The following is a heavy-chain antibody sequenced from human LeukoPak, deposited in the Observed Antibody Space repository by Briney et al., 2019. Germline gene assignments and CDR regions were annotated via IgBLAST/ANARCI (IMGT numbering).Heavy chain of an antibody. CDR2: ISGSDGST. V-gene: IGHV3-23*01. J-gene: IGHJ4*02. CDR3: ARSPVAGPPNYFDY. Sequence: PGGSLRLSCAASGFTFSSYVMSWAREAPGKGLGWGSGISGSDGSTNSADSVKGRFTLSRENSKNTLYLQIDFLTAEDTAVYYCARSPVAGPPNYFDYLGQGTLVTVSS. CDR1: GFTFSSYV. D-gene: IGHD6-19*01.